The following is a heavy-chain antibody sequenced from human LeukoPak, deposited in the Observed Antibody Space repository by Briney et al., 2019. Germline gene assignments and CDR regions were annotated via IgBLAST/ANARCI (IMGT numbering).Heavy chain of an antibody. Sequence: PGGSLRLSCAAFGFTFSSYAMSWVRQAPGKRLEWVSAISGSGGSTYYADSVKGRFTISRDNSKNTLYLQMNSLRAEDTAVYYCAKDGLIPAATQYYYYYGMDVWGQGTTVTVSS. J-gene: IGHJ6*02. CDR2: ISGSGGST. V-gene: IGHV3-23*01. CDR3: AKDGLIPAATQYYYYYGMDV. D-gene: IGHD2-2*01. CDR1: GFTFSSYA.